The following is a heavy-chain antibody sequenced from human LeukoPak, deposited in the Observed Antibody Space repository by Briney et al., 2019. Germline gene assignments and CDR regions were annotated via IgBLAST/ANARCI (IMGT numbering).Heavy chain of an antibody. CDR3: ARVSVAGTGPDY. CDR1: GGSVSSGNYY. CDR2: MSNSGHT. D-gene: IGHD6-13*01. V-gene: IGHV4-61*01. Sequence: SETLSLTCTVSGGSVSSGNYYWSWIRQPPGKGLEWIGFMSNSGHTDSNASLKSRVTISVDTSKNQFSLKLKSVAAADTAVYYCARVSVAGTGPDYWGQGTLVTVSS. J-gene: IGHJ4*02.